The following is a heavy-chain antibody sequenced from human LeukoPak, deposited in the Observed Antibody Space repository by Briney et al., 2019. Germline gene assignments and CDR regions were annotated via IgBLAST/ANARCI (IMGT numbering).Heavy chain of an antibody. J-gene: IGHJ3*02. CDR2: ISSSGSTI. CDR1: GFSFSSYE. Sequence: PGGSLRLSCAASGFSFSSYEMNWVCQAPGKGREGVSYISSSGSTIYYADFVKGGFTISTDNAKKSLYLQMNSLKAEETAVYYCERESLWIQLWGSDAFDIWGQGTMVTVSS. V-gene: IGHV3-48*03. D-gene: IGHD5-18*01. CDR3: ERESLWIQLWGSDAFDI.